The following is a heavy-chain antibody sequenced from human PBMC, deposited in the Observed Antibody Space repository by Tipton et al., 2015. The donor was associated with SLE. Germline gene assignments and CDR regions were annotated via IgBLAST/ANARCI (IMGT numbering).Heavy chain of an antibody. D-gene: IGHD3-3*01. V-gene: IGHV4-39*07. CDR1: GGSISSSSYY. Sequence: TLSLTCTVSGGSISSSSYYWGWIRQPPGEGLEWIGSIYYSGSTYYNPSLKSRVTISVDTSKNQFSLKLTSVTAADTAVYYCARDHWSGQRWFDPWGQGTLVTVSS. J-gene: IGHJ5*02. CDR3: ARDHWSGQRWFDP. CDR2: IYYSGST.